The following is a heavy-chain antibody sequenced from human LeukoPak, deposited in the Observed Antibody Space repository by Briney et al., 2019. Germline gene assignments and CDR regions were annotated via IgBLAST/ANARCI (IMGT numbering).Heavy chain of an antibody. CDR1: GFTLDDYA. J-gene: IGHJ4*02. CDR3: AKAHGSGFDY. Sequence: GGSLRLSCAASGFTLDDYAMDWVRQAPRKGPGWVSGNSWNSGSLRYADSVKGRFTISRDNDKNSLYLQMNSLRAEDTALYYCAKAHGSGFDYWGQGTLVTVSS. V-gene: IGHV3-9*01. D-gene: IGHD6-19*01. CDR2: NSWNSGSL.